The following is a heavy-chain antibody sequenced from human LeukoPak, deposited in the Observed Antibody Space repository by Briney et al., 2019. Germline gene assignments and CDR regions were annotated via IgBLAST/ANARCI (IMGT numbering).Heavy chain of an antibody. CDR3: ARGQSELLWFGVYNWFDP. V-gene: IGHV1-2*02. D-gene: IGHD3-10*01. Sequence: ASVTVSCKASGYPFSNYDINWVRQAPGQGLEWMGWINPNSGGTNYAQKFQGRVTMTRDTSISTAYMELRSLRSDDTAVYYCARGQSELLWFGVYNWFDPWGQGTLVTVSS. CDR1: GYPFSNYD. CDR2: INPNSGGT. J-gene: IGHJ5*02.